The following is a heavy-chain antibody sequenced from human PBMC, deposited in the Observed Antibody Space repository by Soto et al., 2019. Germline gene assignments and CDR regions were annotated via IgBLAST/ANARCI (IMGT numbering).Heavy chain of an antibody. Sequence: PSETLSLTCTVSGGSISNDRCSWVRQPAGKGLEWIGRIFASGMTNYNPSLQSRVTMSVDTSKNQFSLTMTSLAAADTAVYYCTRGTFETTAPFYWGQRSPVPVSS. CDR1: GGSISNDR. CDR2: IFASGMT. V-gene: IGHV4-4*07. D-gene: IGHD4-17*01. J-gene: IGHJ1*01. CDR3: TRGTFETTAPFY.